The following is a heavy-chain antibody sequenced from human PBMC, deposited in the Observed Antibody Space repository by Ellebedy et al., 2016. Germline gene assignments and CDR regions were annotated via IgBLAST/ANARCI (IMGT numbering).Heavy chain of an antibody. CDR1: GYTFTSYY. CDR2: ISAYNGNT. V-gene: IGHV1-18*04. Sequence: ASVKVSCKASGYTFTSYYMHWVRQAPGQGLEWMGWISAYNGNTNYAQKLQGRVTMTTDTSTSTAYMELRSLRSDDTAVYYCARAEDGWKVVGVDYWGQGTLVTVSS. CDR3: ARAEDGWKVVGVDY. J-gene: IGHJ4*02. D-gene: IGHD3-22*01.